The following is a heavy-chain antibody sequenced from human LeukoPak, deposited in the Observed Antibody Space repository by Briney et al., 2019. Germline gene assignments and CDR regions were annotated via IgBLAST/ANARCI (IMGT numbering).Heavy chain of an antibody. CDR2: IYYSGST. CDR1: GGSLSSSSYY. CDR3: ARVGIAVAGTDFDY. Sequence: SETLSLTCTVSGGSLSSSSYYRGWIRQPPGKGLEWIGSIYYSGSTFYNPSLKSRVTISVDTSKNQFSLKLSSVTAADTAVYYCARVGIAVAGTDFDYWGQGTLVTVSS. D-gene: IGHD6-19*01. J-gene: IGHJ4*02. V-gene: IGHV4-39*07.